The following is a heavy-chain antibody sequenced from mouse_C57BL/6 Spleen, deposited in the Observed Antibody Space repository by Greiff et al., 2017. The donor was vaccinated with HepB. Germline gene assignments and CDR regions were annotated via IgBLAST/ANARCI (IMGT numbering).Heavy chain of an antibody. CDR1: GYTFTDYY. D-gene: IGHD4-1*01. J-gene: IGHJ2*01. CDR2: INPNNGGT. V-gene: IGHV1-26*01. CDR3: ATGTGDYFDY. Sequence: EVQLQQSGPELVKPGASVKISCKASGYTFTDYYMNWVKQSHGKSLEWIGDINPNNGGTSYNQKFKGKATLTVDKSSSTAYMELRSLTSEDSAVYYCATGTGDYFDYWGQGTTLTVSS.